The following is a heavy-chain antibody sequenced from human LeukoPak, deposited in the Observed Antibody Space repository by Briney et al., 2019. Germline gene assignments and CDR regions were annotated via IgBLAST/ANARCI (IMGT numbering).Heavy chain of an antibody. CDR3: ARGASGAYYVDY. Sequence: GGSLRLSCAASGFTFSSFGMHWVRQAPGKGLEWVAVIWYGGSNKYYADSVKGRFTISRDNSKNTLYLQMNSLRAEDTAVYYCARGASGAYYVDYWGQGTLVTVSS. V-gene: IGHV3-33*08. CDR1: GFTFSSFG. J-gene: IGHJ4*02. CDR2: IWYGGSNK. D-gene: IGHD3-22*01.